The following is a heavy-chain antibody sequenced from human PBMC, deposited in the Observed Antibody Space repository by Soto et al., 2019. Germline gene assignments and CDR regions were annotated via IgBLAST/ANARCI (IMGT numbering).Heavy chain of an antibody. Sequence: PSETLSLTCTVSGCSISSYYWSWIRQPPGKGLEWIGYIYYSGSTNYNPSLKSRVTISVDTSKNQFSLKLSSVTAADTAVYYCARDQCSGGSCLAWWFDPWGQGTLVTVSS. CDR2: IYYSGST. J-gene: IGHJ5*02. CDR3: ARDQCSGGSCLAWWFDP. CDR1: GCSISSYY. V-gene: IGHV4-59*01. D-gene: IGHD2-15*01.